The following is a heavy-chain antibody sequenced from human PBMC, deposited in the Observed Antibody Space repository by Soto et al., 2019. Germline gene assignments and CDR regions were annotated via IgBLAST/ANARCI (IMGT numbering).Heavy chain of an antibody. CDR3: AKNQGVELVPLATVDWFDP. D-gene: IGHD1-26*01. J-gene: IGHJ5*02. V-gene: IGHV3-23*01. CDR1: GFIFENFG. CDR2: ISGSGFKK. Sequence: EVVLLESGGGLEQPGGSLRLSCAASGFIFENFGMSWVRQAPGKGLEWISSISGSGFKKYYAGSVNGRFTISRDNSQSTVYLELNNLSAEDTSVYHCAKNQGVELVPLATVDWFDPWGQGSVLTVSS.